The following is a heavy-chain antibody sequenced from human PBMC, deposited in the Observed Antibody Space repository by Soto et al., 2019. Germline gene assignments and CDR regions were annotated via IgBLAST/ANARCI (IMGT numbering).Heavy chain of an antibody. Sequence: PGGSLRVSCAAAGFTFSSYAMSWVRQAPGKGLEWVSAISGSGGSTYYADSVKGRFTISRDNSKNTLYLQMNSLRAEDTAVYYYAATGGYSNLPYYSDYWGQGTLVTVSS. CDR1: GFTFSSYA. CDR2: ISGSGGST. V-gene: IGHV3-23*01. CDR3: AATGGYSNLPYYSDY. J-gene: IGHJ4*02. D-gene: IGHD4-4*01.